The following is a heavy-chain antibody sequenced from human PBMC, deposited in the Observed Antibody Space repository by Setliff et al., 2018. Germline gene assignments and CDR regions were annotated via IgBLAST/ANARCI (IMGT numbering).Heavy chain of an antibody. D-gene: IGHD3-3*01. CDR3: ARASTYYNFWSGYYGDSTNWFDP. CDR1: GGSISSSSYY. J-gene: IGHJ5*01. CDR2: IYYSGST. V-gene: IGHV4-39*07. Sequence: PSETLSLTCTVSGGSISSSSYYWGWIRQPPGKGLEWIGGIYYSGSTYYNPSLKSRVIIAVDTSKNQFSLKLSSVTAADTAVYYCARASTYYNFWSGYYGDSTNWFDPWGQGTLVTVSS.